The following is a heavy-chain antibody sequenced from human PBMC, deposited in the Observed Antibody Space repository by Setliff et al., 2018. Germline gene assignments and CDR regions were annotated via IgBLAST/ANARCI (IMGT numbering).Heavy chain of an antibody. J-gene: IGHJ4*02. CDR2: IHPSGST. V-gene: IGHV4-4*08. D-gene: IGHD3-10*01. Sequence: SETLSLTCTVSGGSISRYYWSWIRQPPGKGLKWIAYIHPSGSTSYNPSLKSRVTISVDTSKNQFSLKLTSVTAADTAVYYCARVDYGSGSYPSDWGQGALVTVSS. CDR3: ARVDYGSGSYPSD. CDR1: GGSISRYY.